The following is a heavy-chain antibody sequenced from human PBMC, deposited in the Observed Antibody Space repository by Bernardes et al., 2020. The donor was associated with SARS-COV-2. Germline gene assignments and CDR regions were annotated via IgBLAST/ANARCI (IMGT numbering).Heavy chain of an antibody. CDR3: AKTVGLDS. CDR1: GFTFSTYA. D-gene: IGHD1-26*01. Sequence: AGSLILSCAASGFTFSTYAMTWVRQAPGKELAWVSTINDSGDKTYYSDSVKGRFTISRDNSENTIHLQMSSLRADDTAMYHCAKTVGLDSWGRGVLVTVSS. J-gene: IGHJ4*02. CDR2: INDSGDKT. V-gene: IGHV3-23*01.